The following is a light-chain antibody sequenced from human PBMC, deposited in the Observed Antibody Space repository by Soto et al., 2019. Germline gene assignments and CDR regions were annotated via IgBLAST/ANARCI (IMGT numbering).Light chain of an antibody. J-gene: IGLJ1*01. CDR2: DVS. Sequence: SALTQPRSVSGSPGQSVTISCTGTSSDVGGYSYVSWYQQHPGKAPKVMIYDVSKRPSGVPDRFSGSKSGNTASLTISGLQADDEADYYCCSYAGSYTFVFGSGTKLTVL. CDR3: CSYAGSYTFV. V-gene: IGLV2-11*01. CDR1: SSDVGGYSY.